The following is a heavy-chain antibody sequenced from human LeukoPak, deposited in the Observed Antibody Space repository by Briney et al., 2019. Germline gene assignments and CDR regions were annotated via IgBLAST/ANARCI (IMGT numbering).Heavy chain of an antibody. CDR1: GGSISSYY. CDR3: ARRSVPGTSPFDY. J-gene: IGHJ4*02. Sequence: SGTLSLTCTVSGGSISSYYWSWIRQPPGKGLEWIGFVYYSGSTNYNPSLKSRVTISVDTSKNQFSLKLTSVTAADTAVYYCARRSVPGTSPFDYWGQGTLATLSS. CDR2: VYYSGST. V-gene: IGHV4-59*08. D-gene: IGHD2-2*01.